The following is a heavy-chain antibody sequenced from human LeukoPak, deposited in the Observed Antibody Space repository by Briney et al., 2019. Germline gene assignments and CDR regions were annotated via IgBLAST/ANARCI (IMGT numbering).Heavy chain of an antibody. D-gene: IGHD4-17*01. V-gene: IGHV5-51*01. CDR2: IYPGDSDT. CDR3: ARHESGTTVTTSPERYYYYYYMDV. Sequence: GESLKISCKGSGYSFTSYWIGWVRQMPGKGLEWMGIIYPGDSDTRYSPSFQGQVTISADKSISTAYLQWSSLKASDTAMYYCARHESGTTVTTSPERYYYYYYMDVWGKGTTVTVSS. CDR1: GYSFTSYW. J-gene: IGHJ6*03.